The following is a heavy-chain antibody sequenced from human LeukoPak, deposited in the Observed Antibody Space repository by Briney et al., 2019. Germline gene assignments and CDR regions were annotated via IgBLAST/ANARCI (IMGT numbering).Heavy chain of an antibody. V-gene: IGHV3-21*01. D-gene: IGHD4-17*01. CDR3: ARDLAPTTILARWLDP. CDR2: ISTTSRHI. CDR1: GFTFDDYG. J-gene: IGHJ5*02. Sequence: GGSLRLSCAASGFTSGFTFDDYGMNWVRQAPGKGLEWVSSISTTSRHIHYADSLKGRFTISRDNAKNSLFLQMDSLRAEDTAIYYCARDLAPTTILARWLDPWGQGTLVTVSS.